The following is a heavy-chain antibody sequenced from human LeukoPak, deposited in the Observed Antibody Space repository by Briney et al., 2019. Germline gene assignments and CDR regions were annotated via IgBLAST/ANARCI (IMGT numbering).Heavy chain of an antibody. CDR3: ARDASGHDLPFDY. CDR1: GFTFSSYG. V-gene: IGHV3-48*04. Sequence: PGGSLRLSCAASGFTFSSYGMHWVRQAPGKGLEWVSYISGGGETRYYADSVKGRFTISRDNGKNSLYLQMNSLRAEDTAVYYCARDASGHDLPFDYWGQGTLVTVSS. J-gene: IGHJ4*02. CDR2: ISGGGETR. D-gene: IGHD2/OR15-2a*01.